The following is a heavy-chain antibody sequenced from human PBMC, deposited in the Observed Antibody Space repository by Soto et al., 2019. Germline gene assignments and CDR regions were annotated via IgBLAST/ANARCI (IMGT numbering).Heavy chain of an antibody. D-gene: IGHD3-22*01. CDR1: GYTFTSYG. J-gene: IGHJ4*02. V-gene: IGHV1-18*01. Sequence: ASVKVSCKASGYTFTSYGISWVRQAPGQGLEWMGWISAYNGNTNYAQKLQGRVTMTTDTSTSTAYMELRSLRSDDTAVYYCARLMVLGVVVAAYYDSSGYYFDYWGQGTLVTVSS. CDR3: ARLMVLGVVVAAYYDSSGYYFDY. CDR2: ISAYNGNT.